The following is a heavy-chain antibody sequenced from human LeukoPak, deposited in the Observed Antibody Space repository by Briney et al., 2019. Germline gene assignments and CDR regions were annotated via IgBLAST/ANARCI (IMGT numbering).Heavy chain of an antibody. V-gene: IGHV3-30-3*01. J-gene: IGHJ3*02. CDR2: ISYDGSNK. CDR3: ASITMIVVAQQGAFDI. CDR1: GFTFSSYA. Sequence: GGFLRLSCAASGFTFSSYAMHWVRQAPGKGLEWVAVISYDGSNKYYADSVKGRFTISRDNSKNTLYLQMNSLRAEDTAVYYCASITMIVVAQQGAFDIWGQGTMVTVSS. D-gene: IGHD3-22*01.